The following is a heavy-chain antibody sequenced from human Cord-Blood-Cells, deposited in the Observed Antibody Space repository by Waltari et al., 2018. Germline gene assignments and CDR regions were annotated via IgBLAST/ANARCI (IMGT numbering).Heavy chain of an antibody. CDR2: TYYSAKWYN. CDR3: ARERGSSSSYYYYGMDV. J-gene: IGHJ6*02. V-gene: IGHV6-1*01. Sequence: QVQLQPSGPGLAKPSQTLSLTCALSGDSVSTNLPPWNWLRPSPSRGLEWLGRTYYSAKWYNDYVVYVKSRITINQDTSKNQFSLQLNAVSPEETAVYYCARERGSSSSYYYYGMDVWGQGTTVTVSS. D-gene: IGHD6-6*01. CDR1: GDSVSTNLPP.